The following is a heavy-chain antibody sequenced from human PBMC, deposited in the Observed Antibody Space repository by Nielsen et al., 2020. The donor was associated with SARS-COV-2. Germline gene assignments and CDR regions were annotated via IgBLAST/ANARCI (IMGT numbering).Heavy chain of an antibody. J-gene: IGHJ6*03. V-gene: IGHV4-4*02. CDR1: GGSISSSNW. CDR2: IYHSGST. D-gene: IGHD5-18*01. CDR3: ARRGVFGYSYGPAYYYYMDV. Sequence: GSLRLSCAVSGGSISSSNWRSWVRQPPGKGLEWIGEIYHSGSTNYNPSLKSRVTISVDKSKNQFSLKLSSVTAADTAVYYCARRGVFGYSYGPAYYYYMDVWGKGTTVTVSS.